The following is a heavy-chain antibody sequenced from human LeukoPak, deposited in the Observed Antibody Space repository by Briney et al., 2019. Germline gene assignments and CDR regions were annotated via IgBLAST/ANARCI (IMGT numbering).Heavy chain of an antibody. CDR3: ARGGDYGDLRYFDY. J-gene: IGHJ4*02. V-gene: IGHV4-59*08. CDR1: GGSISSYY. CDR2: IYYSGST. Sequence: PSETLSLTCTVSGGSISSYYWSWIRQPPGKGLEWIGCIYYSGSTNYNPSLKSRVTISVDTSKNQFSLKLSSVTAADTAVYYCARGGDYGDLRYFDYWGQGTLVTVSS. D-gene: IGHD4-17*01.